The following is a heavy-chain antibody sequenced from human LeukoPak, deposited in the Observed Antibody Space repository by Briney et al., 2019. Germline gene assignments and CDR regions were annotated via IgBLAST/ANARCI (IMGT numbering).Heavy chain of an antibody. J-gene: IGHJ5*02. CDR1: GYTFTSYG. CDR3: AREGAYGDYLGRWFDP. V-gene: IGHV1-18*01. CDR2: ISAYNGNT. Sequence: ASVKVSCKASGYTFTSYGIGWVRQAPGQGLEWMGWISAYNGNTNYAQKLQGRVTMTTDTSTSTAYMELRSLRSDDTAVYYCAREGAYGDYLGRWFDPWGQGTLVTVSS. D-gene: IGHD4-17*01.